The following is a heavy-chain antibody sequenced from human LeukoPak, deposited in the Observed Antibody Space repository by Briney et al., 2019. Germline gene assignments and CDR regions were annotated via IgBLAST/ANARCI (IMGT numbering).Heavy chain of an antibody. D-gene: IGHD6-13*01. V-gene: IGHV4-4*07. CDR1: GGSISSYY. J-gene: IGHJ6*03. CDR2: IYTSGST. CDR3: AKWSTRSSSTGNYYYYYMDV. Sequence: SETLSLTCTVSGGSISSYYWCWIRQPAGKGLEWIGRIYTSGSTNYNPSLKSRVTMSVDTSKNQFSLKLSSVTAADTAVYYCAKWSTRSSSTGNYYYYYMDVWGKGTTVTVSS.